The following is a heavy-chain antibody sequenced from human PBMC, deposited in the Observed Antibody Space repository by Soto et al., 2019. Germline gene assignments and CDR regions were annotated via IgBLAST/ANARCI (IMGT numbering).Heavy chain of an antibody. J-gene: IGHJ6*02. Sequence: QVQLQESGPGLVKPSETLSLTCTVSGGSISSYYWSWIRQPPGKGLEWIGYIYYSGSTNYNPSLKSRVTISVDTSKNQFSLKLSSVTAADTAVYYCARAKGRWVYYGMDVWGQGTTVTVSS. D-gene: IGHD3-10*01. CDR1: GGSISSYY. CDR3: ARAKGRWVYYGMDV. CDR2: IYYSGST. V-gene: IGHV4-59*01.